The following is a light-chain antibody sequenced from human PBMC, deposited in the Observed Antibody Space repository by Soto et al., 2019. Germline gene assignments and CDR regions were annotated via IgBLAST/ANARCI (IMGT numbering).Light chain of an antibody. V-gene: IGKV3-20*01. J-gene: IGKJ4*01. Sequence: EIVLTQSPGTLSLSPGERATLSSRARQSASCGSLAWSQHQPGQPPRLLIYGASSRATAIPDRFSGSGCGTEFTPTISRLELVDFAVYYCQQYGGSLLTLGGGTKVEIK. CDR2: GAS. CDR3: QQYGGSLLT. CDR1: QSASCGS.